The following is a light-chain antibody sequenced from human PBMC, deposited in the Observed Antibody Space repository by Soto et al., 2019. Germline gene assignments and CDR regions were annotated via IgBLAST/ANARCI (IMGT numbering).Light chain of an antibody. CDR3: QLYGSSPLT. CDR1: QSVSSNY. V-gene: IGKV3-20*01. J-gene: IGKJ4*01. Sequence: EIVLTQSPGTLSLSPGERATLSCRASQSVSSNYLAWYQQKPGQAPRLLIYGASSRATGIPDRFSGSGSGTAFSLSISRLEPEDCAVYYCQLYGSSPLTFGGGTKVEIK. CDR2: GAS.